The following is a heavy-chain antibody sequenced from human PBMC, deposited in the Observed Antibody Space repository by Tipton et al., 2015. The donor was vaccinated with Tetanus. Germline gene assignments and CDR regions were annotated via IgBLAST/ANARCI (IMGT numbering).Heavy chain of an antibody. CDR3: ARSPYYDFWSGYYPGY. J-gene: IGHJ4*02. D-gene: IGHD3-3*01. CDR1: GGSISSYY. CDR2: IYYSGST. Sequence: TLSLTCTVSGGSISSYYWSWIRQPPGKGLEWIGYIYYSGSTNYNPSLKGRVTISVDTSKNQFSLKLSSVTAADTAVYYCARSPYYDFWSGYYPGYWGQGTLVTVSS. V-gene: IGHV4-59*01.